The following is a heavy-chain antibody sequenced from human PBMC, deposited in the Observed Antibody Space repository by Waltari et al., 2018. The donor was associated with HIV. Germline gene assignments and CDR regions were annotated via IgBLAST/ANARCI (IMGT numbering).Heavy chain of an antibody. CDR3: AKDRRQGFYYDSSGERPFDY. CDR1: GLAFFTSYG. D-gene: IGHD3-22*01. Sequence: QVQLVESGGGVVQPGGSLRLPCTASGLAFFTSYGIHWVTQAPGKGLEWVATISYDTTNIYYVESVRGRFTISRDNSKNTVYLQMNSLRGEDTAVYYCAKDRRQGFYYDSSGERPFDYWGQGTLVTVSS. V-gene: IGHV3-30*18. CDR2: ISYDTTNI. J-gene: IGHJ4*02.